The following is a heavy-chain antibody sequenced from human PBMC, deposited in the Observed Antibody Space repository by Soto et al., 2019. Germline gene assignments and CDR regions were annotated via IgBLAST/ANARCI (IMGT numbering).Heavy chain of an antibody. CDR3: AKDLGSYCSGGSCYSSRQIAFDI. CDR1: GFTFSSYA. Sequence: GGSLRLSCAASGFTFSSYAMSWVRQAPGKGLEWVSAISGSGGSTYYADSVKGRFTISRDNSKNTLYLQMNSLRAEDTAVYYCAKDLGSYCSGGSCYSSRQIAFDIWGQGTMVTVSS. J-gene: IGHJ3*02. CDR2: ISGSGGST. V-gene: IGHV3-23*01. D-gene: IGHD2-15*01.